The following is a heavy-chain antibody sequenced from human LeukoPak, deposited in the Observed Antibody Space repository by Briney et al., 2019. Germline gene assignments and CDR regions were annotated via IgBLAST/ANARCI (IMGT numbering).Heavy chain of an antibody. CDR3: ARDRGGNFIVGATPPMYY. CDR2: SSAYNGNT. Sequence: GASVKVSFKGSGYTFTSYGISWVRQAPGRGLEWVGRSSAYNGNTNYAQKLQGRVTMTTDTSTSTAYMELRSLRSDDTAVYYCARDRGGNFIVGATPPMYYWGQGTLVTVSS. CDR1: GYTFTSYG. J-gene: IGHJ4*02. D-gene: IGHD1-26*01. V-gene: IGHV1-18*01.